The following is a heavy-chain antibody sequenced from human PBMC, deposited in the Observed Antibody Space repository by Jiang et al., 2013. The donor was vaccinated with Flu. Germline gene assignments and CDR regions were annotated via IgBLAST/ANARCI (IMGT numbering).Heavy chain of an antibody. CDR3: ARNAGNFDWILPTLYSFDY. D-gene: IGHD3-9*01. CDR2: IYYLGNT. Sequence: GLLKPSETLSLTCNVSGGSISSTSYYWGWIRQPPGKGLEWIGNIYYLGNTYYNPSLKSRVTISVDTSKNQFSLKLNSVTAADTAVYFCARNAGNFDWILPTLYSFDYWGHGTQVTASS. CDR1: GGSISSTSYY. V-gene: IGHV4-39*01. J-gene: IGHJ4*01.